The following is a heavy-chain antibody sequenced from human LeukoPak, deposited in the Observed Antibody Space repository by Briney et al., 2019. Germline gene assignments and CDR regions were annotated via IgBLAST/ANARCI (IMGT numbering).Heavy chain of an antibody. J-gene: IGHJ5*02. V-gene: IGHV1-8*01. CDR1: GYTFTSYD. Sequence: ASVKVSCKASGYTFTSYDINWVRQATGQGLEWMGWMNPNSGNTGYAQKFQGRVTMTRNTSISTAYMELSSLRSEDTAVYYCATYLAAAGLFDPWGQGTLVTVSS. D-gene: IGHD6-13*01. CDR3: ATYLAAAGLFDP. CDR2: MNPNSGNT.